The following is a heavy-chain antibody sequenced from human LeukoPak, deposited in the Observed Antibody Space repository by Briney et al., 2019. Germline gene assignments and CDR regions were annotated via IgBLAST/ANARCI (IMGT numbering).Heavy chain of an antibody. Sequence: GGSLRLSCVVSGFTYSRYWMTWFRQAPGKGLEWVANIKQDGSQKNYVDSVKGRFTISRDNAKNSLYLQMNSLRAEDTAVYYCTTEVVPFYGMDVWGQGTTVTVSS. CDR2: IKQDGSQK. CDR1: GFTYSRYW. J-gene: IGHJ6*02. CDR3: TTEVVPFYGMDV. V-gene: IGHV3-7*03. D-gene: IGHD2-2*01.